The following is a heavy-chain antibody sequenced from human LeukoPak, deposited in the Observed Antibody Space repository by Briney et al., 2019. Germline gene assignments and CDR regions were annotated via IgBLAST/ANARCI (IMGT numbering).Heavy chain of an antibody. J-gene: IGHJ4*02. CDR2: IYTSGSA. D-gene: IGHD5-18*01. V-gene: IGHV4-4*07. Sequence: SETLSLTCTVSGGSISSYYWNWIRQPAGKGLEWVGHIYTSGSANYNPALKSRVSMSVDTSKNQFFLKLSSVTAADTAVYYCASSVDTAMVGGYWGQGTLVTVSS. CDR3: ASSVDTAMVGGY. CDR1: GGSISSYY.